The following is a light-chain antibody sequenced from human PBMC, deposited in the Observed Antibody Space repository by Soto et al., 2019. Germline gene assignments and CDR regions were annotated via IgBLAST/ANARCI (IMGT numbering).Light chain of an antibody. J-gene: IGKJ4*01. CDR3: QQYNSYPLT. Sequence: DIQMTQSPSTLSASVGDRVTITCRASQSISTWLAWYQQKPGKAPKLLIYKASSLESGVPSRFSGSGSGTEFTRTINSLQPDDFATYYCQQYNSYPLTFGGGTTVEIK. CDR1: QSISTW. CDR2: KAS. V-gene: IGKV1-5*03.